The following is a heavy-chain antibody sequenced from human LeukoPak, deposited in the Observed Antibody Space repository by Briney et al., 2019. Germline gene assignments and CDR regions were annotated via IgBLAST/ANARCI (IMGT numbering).Heavy chain of an antibody. J-gene: IGHJ4*02. CDR1: GFTFSSYS. D-gene: IGHD3-22*01. CDR2: ISSSSRSI. V-gene: IGHV3-48*01. Sequence: GGSLRLSCAASGFTFSSYSLNWVRQAPGKGLEWVSYISSSSRSIYYADSVKGRFTISRDNAKNSLYLQMNSLRAEDTAVYYCVRDYYDSSGFFYGGHWGQGTLVTVSS. CDR3: VRDYYDSSGFFYGGH.